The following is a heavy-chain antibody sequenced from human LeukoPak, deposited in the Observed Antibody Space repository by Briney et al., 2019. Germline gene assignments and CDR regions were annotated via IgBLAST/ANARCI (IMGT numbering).Heavy chain of an antibody. CDR2: INHSGST. CDR1: GGSFSGYY. CDR3: ARKGCSSTSCRPYDAFDI. V-gene: IGHV4-34*01. D-gene: IGHD2-2*01. J-gene: IGHJ3*02. Sequence: SETLSLTCAVYGGSFSGYYWSWIRQPPGKGLEWIGEINHSGSTNYNPSLKSRVTISVDKSKNQFSLKLSSVTAADTAVYYCARKGCSSTSCRPYDAFDIWGQGTMVTVSS.